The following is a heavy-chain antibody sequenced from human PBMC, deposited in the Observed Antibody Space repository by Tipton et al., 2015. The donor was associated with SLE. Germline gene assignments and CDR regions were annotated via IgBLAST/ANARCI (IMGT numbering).Heavy chain of an antibody. J-gene: IGHJ6*03. CDR1: GFTFSTYS. D-gene: IGHD3-16*01. CDR2: ITNDGSFT. Sequence: SLRLSCAASGFTFSTYSMHRVRQAPGKGLVWVSRITNDGSFTSYADSVKGRFTISRDNAKNTLYLQMNSLRAEDTAVYYCARDVDAWAYYMDVWGKGTPVTVSS. V-gene: IGHV3-74*01. CDR3: ARDVDAWAYYMDV.